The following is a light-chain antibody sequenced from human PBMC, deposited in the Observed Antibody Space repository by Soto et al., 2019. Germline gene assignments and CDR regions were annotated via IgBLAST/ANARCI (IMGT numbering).Light chain of an antibody. CDR1: QSVSSN. Sequence: DIVMTQDPGSLSVSPGEGATLSCRASQSVSSNLAWYQQKPGQAPRLLIYGASNRATGIPARFSGSGSGTDFTLTISSLQSEDFAVYYCQQHNNWPPWTFGQGTKLDIK. CDR2: GAS. V-gene: IGKV3-15*01. CDR3: QQHNNWPPWT. J-gene: IGKJ1*01.